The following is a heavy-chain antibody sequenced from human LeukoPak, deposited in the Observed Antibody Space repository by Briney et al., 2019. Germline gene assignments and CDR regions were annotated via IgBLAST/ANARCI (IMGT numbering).Heavy chain of an antibody. CDR1: GYTFTSYG. D-gene: IGHD3-22*01. Sequence: ASVKVSCKASGYTFTSYGISWVRQAPGQGLEWMGWISAYNGNTNYAQKLQGRVTMTTDTSTSTAYMELRSLRSDDTAVYYCARDRWTYYHDSSGRCDYWGQGTLVTVSS. V-gene: IGHV1-18*01. CDR2: ISAYNGNT. CDR3: ARDRWTYYHDSSGRCDY. J-gene: IGHJ4*02.